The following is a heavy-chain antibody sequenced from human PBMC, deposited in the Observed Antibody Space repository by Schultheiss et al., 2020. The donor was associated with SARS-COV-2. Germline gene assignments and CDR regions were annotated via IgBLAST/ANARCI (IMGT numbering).Heavy chain of an antibody. CDR2: IWYDGSNK. CDR1: GFPFNTYA. J-gene: IGHJ4*02. D-gene: IGHD3-3*01. CDR3: AKGNYDFWSGYVGPHYFEY. Sequence: GGSLRLSCAASGFPFNTYAMNWVRQAPGKGLEWVAVIWYDGSNKYYADSVKGRFTISRDNSKNTLYLQMNSLRAEDTAVYYCAKGNYDFWSGYVGPHYFEYWGQGTLVTVSS. V-gene: IGHV3-33*06.